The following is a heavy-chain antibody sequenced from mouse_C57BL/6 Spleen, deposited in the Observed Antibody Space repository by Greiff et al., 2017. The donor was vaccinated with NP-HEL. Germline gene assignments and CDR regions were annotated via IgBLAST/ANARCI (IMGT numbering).Heavy chain of an antibody. V-gene: IGHV5-17*01. CDR1: GFTFSDYG. J-gene: IGHJ4*01. CDR3: ARNGGFHYYAMDY. CDR2: ISSGSSTI. Sequence: EVQRVESGGGLVKPGGSLKLSCAASGFTFSDYGMHWVRQAPEKGLEWVAYISSGSSTIYYADTVKGRFTISRDDAKNTLFLQMTSLRSEDTAMYYCARNGGFHYYAMDYWGQGTSVTVSS.